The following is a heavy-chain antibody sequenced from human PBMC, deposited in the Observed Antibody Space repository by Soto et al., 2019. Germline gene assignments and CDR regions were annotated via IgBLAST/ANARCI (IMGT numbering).Heavy chain of an antibody. Sequence: TSETLSLTCTVSGGSISSSSYYWGWIRQSPGKGLEWIGSIYYSGSTYYNPSLKSRVTISVDTSKNQFSLKLSSVTAADTAVYYCARHNVLDHAFDIWGQGTMVTVSS. D-gene: IGHD2-8*02. CDR2: IYYSGST. J-gene: IGHJ3*02. CDR1: GGSISSSSYY. V-gene: IGHV4-39*01. CDR3: ARHNVLDHAFDI.